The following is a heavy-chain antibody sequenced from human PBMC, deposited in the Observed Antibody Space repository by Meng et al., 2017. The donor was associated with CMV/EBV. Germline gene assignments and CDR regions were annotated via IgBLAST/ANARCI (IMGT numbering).Heavy chain of an antibody. J-gene: IGHJ4*02. Sequence: GESLKISCAGSGFTFSNAWMSWVRQTPGKGLEWVGRIKSKSVGGAIEYAAPVEARFSISRDDSKNTLFLQMNSLKSEDTAVYYCTTDFCNGYFGHWGQGTLVTVSS. CDR2: IKSKSVGGAI. V-gene: IGHV3-15*01. CDR3: TTDFCNGYFGH. CDR1: GFTFSNAW. D-gene: IGHD3-3*01.